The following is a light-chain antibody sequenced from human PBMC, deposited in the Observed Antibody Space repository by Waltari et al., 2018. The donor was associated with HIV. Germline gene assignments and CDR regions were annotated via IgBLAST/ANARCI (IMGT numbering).Light chain of an antibody. V-gene: IGLV1-51*01. CDR3: GTRDNDLGPVV. J-gene: IGLJ2*01. Sequence: SVLPQPPLISAVPGQTVTISCTGHPSHIGAIYVSCYQQLPGAAPRLIIYESTKRPSGISDRLSASKSDTTATLDIGGLQLGYEAIYYCGTRDNDLGPVVFGEGTWVTVL. CDR2: EST. CDR1: PSHIGAIY.